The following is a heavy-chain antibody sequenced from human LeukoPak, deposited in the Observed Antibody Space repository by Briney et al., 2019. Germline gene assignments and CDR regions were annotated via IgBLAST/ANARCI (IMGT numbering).Heavy chain of an antibody. V-gene: IGHV1-18*01. CDR1: GYTFTSYG. J-gene: IGHJ4*02. CDR3: ARADVLLWFGELCYFDY. D-gene: IGHD3-10*01. CDR2: ISAYNGNT. Sequence: ASVKVSCNASGYTFTSYGISWVRQAPGQGLEWMGWISAYNGNTNYAQKLQGRVTMTTDTSTSTAYMELRSLRSDDTAVYYCARADVLLWFGELCYFDYWGQGTLVTVSS.